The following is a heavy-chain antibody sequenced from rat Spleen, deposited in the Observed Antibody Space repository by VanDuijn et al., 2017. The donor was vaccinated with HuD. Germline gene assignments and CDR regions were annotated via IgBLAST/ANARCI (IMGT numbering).Heavy chain of an antibody. D-gene: IGHD1-11*01. CDR2: ITNASGGT. V-gene: IGHV5-31*01. CDR3: STWDGGYVMHA. Sequence: EVQLVESGGGLVHPGRSLKLSCITSGFTFNYYWMTWIRQAPGKGLEWVASITNASGGTHYPDSVKGRFTISRDIAKSTLYLQMDSLRSEDTATYYCSTWDGGYVMHAWGQGASVTVSS. J-gene: IGHJ4*01. CDR1: GFTFNYYW.